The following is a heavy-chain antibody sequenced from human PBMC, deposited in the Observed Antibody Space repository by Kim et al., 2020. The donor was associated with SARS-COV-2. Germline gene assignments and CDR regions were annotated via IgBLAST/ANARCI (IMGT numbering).Heavy chain of an antibody. V-gene: IGHV4-39*01. Sequence: SETLSLTCTVSGAYITRSTYYWAWIRQIPGKGMDWIGSIYYNGKTYYSPSLKSRVTIFLDTSKNQFSLKMSAVTAADTSMYYCANAAGGSYSVGFDYWG. CDR3: ANAAGGSYSVGFDY. CDR2: IYYNGKT. CDR1: GAYITRSTYY. D-gene: IGHD3-16*01. J-gene: IGHJ4*01.